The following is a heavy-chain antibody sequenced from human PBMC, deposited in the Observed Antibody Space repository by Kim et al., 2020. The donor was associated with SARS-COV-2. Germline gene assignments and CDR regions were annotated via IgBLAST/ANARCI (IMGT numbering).Heavy chain of an antibody. CDR1: GGSVTTSPNY. V-gene: IGHV4-39*01. J-gene: IGHJ5*01. CDR3: ARLPTGFPNWFAF. Sequence: SETLSLTCTVSGGSVTTSPNYWTWIRQSPGKGLEWIASISYSGSIYYNPSLMSRVTMSLDTSKNQFSLKLTSVTAADTTVYYCARLPTGFPNWFAFWGQGTMVTVSS. CDR2: ISYSGSI.